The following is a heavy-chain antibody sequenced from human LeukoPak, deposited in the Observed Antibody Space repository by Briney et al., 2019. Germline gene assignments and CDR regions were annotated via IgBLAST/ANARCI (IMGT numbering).Heavy chain of an antibody. V-gene: IGHV3-74*01. D-gene: IGHD6-13*01. CDR1: GFTFSNAW. J-gene: IGHJ5*02. CDR3: ARPTKEGSSWYWWFDP. Sequence: PGGSLRLSCAASGFTFSNAWMSWVRHAPGKGLVWVSRINNDGSSTSYADSVKGRFTISRDNAKNTLYLQMNSLRAEDTAVYYCARPTKEGSSWYWWFDPWGQGTLVTVSS. CDR2: INNDGSST.